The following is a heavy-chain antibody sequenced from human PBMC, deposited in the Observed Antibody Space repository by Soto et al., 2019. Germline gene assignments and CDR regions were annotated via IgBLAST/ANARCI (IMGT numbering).Heavy chain of an antibody. CDR1: SVSNAW. J-gene: IGHJ3*02. Sequence: SVSNAWMNWVRQAPGKGLEWVGRIKSKTDGGTTDYAAPVKGRFTISRDDSKNTLYLQMNSLKTEDTAVYYCTTDADYDFWSAYVPDVFDIWGQGTMVTVSS. V-gene: IGHV3-15*07. CDR2: IKSKTDGGTT. CDR3: TTDADYDFWSAYVPDVFDI. D-gene: IGHD3-3*01.